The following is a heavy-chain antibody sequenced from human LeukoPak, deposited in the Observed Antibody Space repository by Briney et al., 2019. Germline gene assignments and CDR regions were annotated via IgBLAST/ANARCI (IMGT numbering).Heavy chain of an antibody. J-gene: IGHJ6*03. V-gene: IGHV3-7*03. Sequence: GGSLRLSCAASGFTFSSYWMSWVRQAPGKGLEWVASIKQDGTEKHYVDSEKGRFTISKDNAKNSLYLQMNSLRAEDTAVYYCAKSYLDPYYMDVWGKGTTVTVSS. CDR2: IKQDGTEK. D-gene: IGHD1-1*01. CDR1: GFTFSSYW. CDR3: AKSYLDPYYMDV.